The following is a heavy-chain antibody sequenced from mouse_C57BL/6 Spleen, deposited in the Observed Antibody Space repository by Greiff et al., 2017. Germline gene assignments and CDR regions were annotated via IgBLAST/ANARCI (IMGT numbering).Heavy chain of an antibody. CDR1: GYTFTSYW. V-gene: IGHV1-64*01. J-gene: IGHJ4*01. D-gene: IGHD1-1*01. CDR3: ARAYGVYYLYAMDY. CDR2: IHPNSGST. Sequence: QVQLQQPGAELVKPGASVKLSCKASGYTFTSYWMHWVKQRPGQGLEWIGMIHPNSGSTNYNEKFKSKATLTVDKSSSTAYMQLSSLTSEDSAVYYCARAYGVYYLYAMDYWGQGTSVPV.